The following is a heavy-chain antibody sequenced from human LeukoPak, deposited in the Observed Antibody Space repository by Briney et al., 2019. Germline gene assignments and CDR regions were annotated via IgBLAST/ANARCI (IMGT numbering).Heavy chain of an antibody. V-gene: IGHV1-24*01. CDR2: SDPEDGET. J-gene: IGHJ2*01. D-gene: IGHD2-21*02. CDR1: GSTLSYLS. Sequence: ASVKVSFKVSGSTLSYLSIHWVRQAPGKGREYVGGSDPEDGETFHAQNFQGRVNMTEDRSIDTAYMELSSLRSDDTAVYYCVTDRARLFWYFDLWGRGTLVTVSS. CDR3: VTDRARLFWYFDL.